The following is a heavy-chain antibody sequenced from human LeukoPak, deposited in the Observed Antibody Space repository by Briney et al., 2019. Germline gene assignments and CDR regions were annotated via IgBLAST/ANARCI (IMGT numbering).Heavy chain of an antibody. CDR2: ISYDGSNK. CDR3: ARDRQDTAMTLFHYYYYYMDV. D-gene: IGHD5-18*01. V-gene: IGHV3-30*01. Sequence: GGSLRLSCAASGFTFSSYAMHWVRQAPGKGLEWVAVISYDGSNKYYADSVKGRFTISRDNSKNTLYLQMNSLRAEDTAVYYCARDRQDTAMTLFHYYYYYMDVWGKGTTVTVSS. J-gene: IGHJ6*03. CDR1: GFTFSSYA.